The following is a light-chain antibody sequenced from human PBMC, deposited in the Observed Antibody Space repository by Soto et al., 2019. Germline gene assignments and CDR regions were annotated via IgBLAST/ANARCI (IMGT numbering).Light chain of an antibody. J-gene: IGKJ5*01. CDR3: QQLFDSPIT. CDR2: DAS. CDR1: QNIRNL. V-gene: IGKV1-5*01. Sequence: SQLTQSPSTLSAAVGDSVTITLRASQNIRNLLAWYQQKPGKAPKPLIFDASTLESGVPSRFSATVSGTEFSLTITSLQPEDFATYYCQQLFDSPITFGQGTRLEIK.